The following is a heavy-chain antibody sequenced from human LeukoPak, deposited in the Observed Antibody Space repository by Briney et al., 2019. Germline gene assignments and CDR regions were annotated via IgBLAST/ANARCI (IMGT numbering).Heavy chain of an antibody. J-gene: IGHJ5*02. D-gene: IGHD6-19*01. V-gene: IGHV3-23*01. CDR2: ISDSGGST. CDR1: GFTFSNYD. CDR3: AKDLSRAVAADWFDP. Sequence: GGSLRLSCAASGFTFSNYDMSWVRQAPGKGLEWVSSISDSGGSTYYADSEKGRFTISRDNSKNTLYLQMTNLRAADTAVYYCAKDLSRAVAADWFDPWDQGSLVTVSS.